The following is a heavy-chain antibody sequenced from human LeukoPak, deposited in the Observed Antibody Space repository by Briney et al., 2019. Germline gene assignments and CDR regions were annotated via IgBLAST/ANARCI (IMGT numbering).Heavy chain of an antibody. Sequence: GGSLRLSCAASGFTVSSNYMSWVRQAPGKGLEWVSVIYSGGSTYYADSVKGRFTISRDNSKNTLYLQMNSLRAEDTAVYYCASHNPHYYGSGSYFDYWGQGTLVTVSS. CDR2: IYSGGST. V-gene: IGHV3-53*01. J-gene: IGHJ4*02. D-gene: IGHD3-10*01. CDR1: GFTVSSNY. CDR3: ASHNPHYYGSGSYFDY.